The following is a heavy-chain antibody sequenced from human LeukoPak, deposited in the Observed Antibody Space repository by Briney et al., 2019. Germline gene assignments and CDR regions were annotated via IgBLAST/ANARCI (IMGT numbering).Heavy chain of an antibody. D-gene: IGHD3-10*01. J-gene: IGHJ4*02. Sequence: SETLSLTCTVSGGSISSYYWSWIRQPPGKGLEWIGYIYYSGSTNYNPSLKSRVTISVDTSKNQFSLKLSSVTAADTAVYHCARHAIRANYYGSGSYSGIVDYWGQGTLVTVSS. CDR2: IYYSGST. V-gene: IGHV4-59*08. CDR1: GGSISSYY. CDR3: ARHAIRANYYGSGSYSGIVDY.